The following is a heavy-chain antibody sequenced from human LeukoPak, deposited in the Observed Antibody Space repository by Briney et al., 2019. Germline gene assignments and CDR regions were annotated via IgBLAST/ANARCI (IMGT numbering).Heavy chain of an antibody. CDR1: GGSISSGGYY. CDR2: IYYSGNT. J-gene: IGHJ3*02. V-gene: IGHV4-31*03. CDR3: ARGTITTGAFDI. Sequence: SETLSLTCTVSGGSISSGGYYWSWIRQHPGNGLEWIGYIYYSGNTYYNPSLKSRVTISVDTSKNQFSLKLSSMTAADTAVYYCARGTITTGAFDIWGQGTMVTVSS. D-gene: IGHD3-22*01.